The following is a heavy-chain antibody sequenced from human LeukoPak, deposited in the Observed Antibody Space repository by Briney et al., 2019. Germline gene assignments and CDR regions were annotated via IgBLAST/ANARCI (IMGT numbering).Heavy chain of an antibody. D-gene: IGHD6-19*01. Sequence: GGSLRLSCAASGFTFSSYAMSWVRQAPGKGLAWVSTISGGSGSTYCADSVKGRFTISRDNSKNTLYLQMNSLRAEDTAVYYCARGAQWPYWGQGTLVTVSS. CDR2: ISGGSGST. V-gene: IGHV3-23*01. CDR1: GFTFSSYA. CDR3: ARGAQWPY. J-gene: IGHJ4*02.